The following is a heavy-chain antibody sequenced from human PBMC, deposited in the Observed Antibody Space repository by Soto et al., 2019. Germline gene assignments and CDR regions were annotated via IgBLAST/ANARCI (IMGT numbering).Heavy chain of an antibody. J-gene: IGHJ6*02. CDR3: ARHLDTAMEYGMDV. Sequence: QLQLQESGPGLVKPSETLSLTCTVSGGSISSSSYYWGWIRQPPGKGLEWIGSIYYSGSTYYNPSLKSRVTISVDTSKDQFSQPLSCVTAADTGVYYCARHLDTAMEYGMDVWGQGTTVTVSS. V-gene: IGHV4-39*01. CDR2: IYYSGST. D-gene: IGHD5-18*01. CDR1: GGSISSSSYY.